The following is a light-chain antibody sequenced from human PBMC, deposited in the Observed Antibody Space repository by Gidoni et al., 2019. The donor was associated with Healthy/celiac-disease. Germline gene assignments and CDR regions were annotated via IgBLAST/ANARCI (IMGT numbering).Light chain of an antibody. CDR2: AAS. V-gene: IGKV1-8*01. CDR3: QQYYSYPDT. J-gene: IGKJ3*01. CDR1: QGISSY. Sequence: AIRMTPSPSSFSASTGDRVTITCRASQGISSYLAWYQQKPGKAPKLLIYAASTLQSGVPSRFSGSGSGTDFTLTISCLQSEDFATYYCQQYYSYPDTFGPXTKVDIK.